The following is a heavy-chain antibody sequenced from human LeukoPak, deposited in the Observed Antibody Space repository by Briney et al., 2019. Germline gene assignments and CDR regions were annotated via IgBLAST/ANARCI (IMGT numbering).Heavy chain of an antibody. CDR3: AKSTEPAAMNSASSFGY. V-gene: IGHV3-23*01. CDR2: ISGSGGST. J-gene: IGHJ4*02. Sequence: PGGSLRLSCAAPGFTFSSYAMSWVRQAPGKGLEWVSAISGSGGSTYYADSVKGRFTISRDNSKNTLYLQMNSLRAEDTAVYYCAKSTEPAAMNSASSFGYWGQGTLVTVSS. CDR1: GFTFSSYA. D-gene: IGHD2-2*01.